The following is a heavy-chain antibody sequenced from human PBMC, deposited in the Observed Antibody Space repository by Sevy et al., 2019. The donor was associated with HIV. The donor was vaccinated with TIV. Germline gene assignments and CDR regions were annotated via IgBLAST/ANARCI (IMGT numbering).Heavy chain of an antibody. V-gene: IGHV4-59*01. CDR2: IYYSGST. J-gene: IGHJ4*02. CDR1: GGSISSYY. D-gene: IGHD2-15*01. CDR3: ARGEYSGHFDY. Sequence: SETLSLTCTVSGGSISSYYWSWIRQPPGKGLEWIGYIYYSGSTNYNPSLKSRVTISVDTSKNQFSLKLSSVTAADTAVYYCARGEYSGHFDYWGQGTLVTVSS.